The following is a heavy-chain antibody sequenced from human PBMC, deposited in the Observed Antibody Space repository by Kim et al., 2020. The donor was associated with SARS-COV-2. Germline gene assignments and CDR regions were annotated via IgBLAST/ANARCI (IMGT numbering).Heavy chain of an antibody. J-gene: IGHJ4*02. D-gene: IGHD3-9*01. CDR3: ARPARFYDILTGYYRPGEFDY. Sequence: GESLKISCKGSGYSFTSYWIGWVCQMPGKGLEWMGIIYPSDSETRYSPSFQGQVTISADKSISTAYLQWSSLKASDTAIYYCARPARFYDILTGYYRPGEFDYWGQGTLVTVSS. V-gene: IGHV5-51*01. CDR1: GYSFTSYW. CDR2: IYPSDSET.